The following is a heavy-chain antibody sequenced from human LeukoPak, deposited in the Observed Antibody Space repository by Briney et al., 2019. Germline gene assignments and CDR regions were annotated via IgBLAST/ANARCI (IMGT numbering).Heavy chain of an antibody. CDR3: AKDVGIAVAPDAFDI. V-gene: IGHV3-30*18. CDR1: GFTFSSYG. Sequence: GGSLRLSCAASGFTFSSYGMHWVRQAPGKGLEWVAVISYDGSNKYYADSVKGRFTISRDNSKNTLYLQMNSLRAEDTAVHYCAKDVGIAVAPDAFDIWGQGTMVTVSS. J-gene: IGHJ3*02. D-gene: IGHD6-19*01. CDR2: ISYDGSNK.